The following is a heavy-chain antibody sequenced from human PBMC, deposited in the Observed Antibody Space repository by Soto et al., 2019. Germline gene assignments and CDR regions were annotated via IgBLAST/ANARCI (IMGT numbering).Heavy chain of an antibody. CDR2: IYHSGST. CDR1: GVSISSSNL. J-gene: IGHJ6*02. V-gene: IGHV4-4*02. D-gene: IGHD2-21*02. Sequence: SETLSLTCAVSGVSISSSNLLSWVRQPPGEVLEWIGEIYHSGSTNYNPSLKSRVTISVDKSKNQFSLKLSSVTAADTAVYYCARDGDGRMTTNPYYYNGMDVWGPGTTVTVSS. CDR3: ARDGDGRMTTNPYYYNGMDV.